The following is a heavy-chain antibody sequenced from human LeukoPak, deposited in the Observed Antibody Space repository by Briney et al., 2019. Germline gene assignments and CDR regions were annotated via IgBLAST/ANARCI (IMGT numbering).Heavy chain of an antibody. CDR2: IYTSGST. Sequence: SETLSLTRTVSGGSISSYYLSWIRQPAGKGLEWIGRIYTSGSTNYNPSLKSRVTMSVDTSKNQFSLKLSSVTAGDTAVYYCARDSSGYYYAPVGDAFDIWGQGTMVTVSS. V-gene: IGHV4-4*07. CDR1: GGSISSYY. D-gene: IGHD3-22*01. CDR3: ARDSSGYYYAPVGDAFDI. J-gene: IGHJ3*02.